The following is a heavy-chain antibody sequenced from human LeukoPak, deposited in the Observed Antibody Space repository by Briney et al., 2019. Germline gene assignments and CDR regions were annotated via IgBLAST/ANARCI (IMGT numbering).Heavy chain of an antibody. V-gene: IGHV1-2*02. CDR1: GYTFTGYF. CDR3: ASGREFSGNDLFLGDY. CDR2: INPKSGGT. Sequence: ASVNVSCTASGYTFTGYFMHWVRQAPGQGLEWMGWINPKSGGTNYAQKFQGRVTMTRDTSISTAYMELRGLTSDDTAVYHCASGREFSGNDLFLGDYWGQGTLVTVSS. D-gene: IGHD5-12*01. J-gene: IGHJ4*02.